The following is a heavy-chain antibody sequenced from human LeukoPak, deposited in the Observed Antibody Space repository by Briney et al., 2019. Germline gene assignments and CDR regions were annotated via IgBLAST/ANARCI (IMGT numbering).Heavy chain of an antibody. CDR3: ARDPQVTAIHDAFDI. J-gene: IGHJ3*02. CDR2: IYSGGST. Sequence: GGSLRLSCAASGFTVRSNYMSWVRQAPGKGLEWVSVIYSGGSTYYADSVKGRFTISRDISKNILYLQMNSLRAEDTAVYYCARDPQVTAIHDAFDIWGQGTMVTVSS. D-gene: IGHD2-21*02. CDR1: GFTVRSNY. V-gene: IGHV3-66*01.